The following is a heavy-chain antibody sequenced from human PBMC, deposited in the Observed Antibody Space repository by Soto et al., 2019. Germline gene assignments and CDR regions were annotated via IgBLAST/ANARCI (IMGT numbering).Heavy chain of an antibody. V-gene: IGHV3-30-3*01. Sequence: QVQLVESGGGVVQPGRSLRLSCAASGFTFSSYAMHWVRQAPGKGLEWVAVISYDGSNKYYADSVKGRFTISRDNSKNTLYLQMNSLRAEDTAVYYCARDLESWSNPYYFDYWGQGTLVTVSS. CDR1: GFTFSSYA. D-gene: IGHD2-15*01. CDR2: ISYDGSNK. CDR3: ARDLESWSNPYYFDY. J-gene: IGHJ4*02.